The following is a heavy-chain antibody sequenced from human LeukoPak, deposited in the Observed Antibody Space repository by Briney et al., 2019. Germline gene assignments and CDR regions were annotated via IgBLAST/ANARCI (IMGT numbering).Heavy chain of an antibody. D-gene: IGHD5-18*01. CDR3: ATHEGRRIQLWPLVY. CDR2: ISAYNGNT. Sequence: ASVKVSCKASGYTFTSYGISWVRQAPGQGLEWMGWISAYNGNTNYAQKLQGRVTMTTDTSTSTAYMELRSLRSDDTAVYYCATHEGRRIQLWPLVYWGQGTLVTVSS. J-gene: IGHJ4*02. CDR1: GYTFTSYG. V-gene: IGHV1-18*01.